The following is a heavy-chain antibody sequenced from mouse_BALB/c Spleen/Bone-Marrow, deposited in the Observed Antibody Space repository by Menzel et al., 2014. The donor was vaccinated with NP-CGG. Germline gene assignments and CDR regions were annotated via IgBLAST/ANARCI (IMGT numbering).Heavy chain of an antibody. V-gene: IGHV5-6*02. CDR3: ARRDEGPMDY. CDR1: GFTFSNYG. J-gene: IGHJ4*01. Sequence: EVKLMESGGDLVKPGGSLKLSCAASGFTFSNYGMSWVRQTPDKRLEWVATISSGGSYTYYPDSVKGRFTISRDNAKNTLYLQMSSLKSEDTAMYYCARRDEGPMDYWGQGTSVTVSS. CDR2: ISSGGSYT.